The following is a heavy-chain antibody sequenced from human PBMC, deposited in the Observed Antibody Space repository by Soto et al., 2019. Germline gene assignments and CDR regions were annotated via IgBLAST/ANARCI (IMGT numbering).Heavy chain of an antibody. V-gene: IGHV1-8*01. CDR1: GYTFTSYD. Sequence: ASVKVSCKASGYTFTSYDINWVRQATGQGLEWMGWMNPNSGNTGYAQKFQGRVTITADESAGTAYMELSSLRSDDTAIYYCARDNPTATPNFYYYYYGMDVWGQGTTVTVSS. CDR3: ARDNPTATPNFYYYYYGMDV. J-gene: IGHJ6*02. D-gene: IGHD1-1*01. CDR2: MNPNSGNT.